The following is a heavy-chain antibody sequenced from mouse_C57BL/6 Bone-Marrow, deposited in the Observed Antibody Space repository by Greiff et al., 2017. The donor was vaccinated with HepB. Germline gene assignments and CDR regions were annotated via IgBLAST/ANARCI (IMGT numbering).Heavy chain of an antibody. CDR2: IYPSDSET. Sequence: QVHVKQPGAELVRPGSSVKLSCKASGYTFTSYWMDWVKQRPGQGLEWIGNIYPSDSETHYNQKFKDKATLTVDKSSSTAYMQLSSLTSADSAVDYCARDLVTTIVWNYWGQGTSLTVSS. J-gene: IGHJ2*03. V-gene: IGHV1-61*01. D-gene: IGHD1-1*01. CDR1: GYTFTSYW. CDR3: ARDLVTTIVWNY.